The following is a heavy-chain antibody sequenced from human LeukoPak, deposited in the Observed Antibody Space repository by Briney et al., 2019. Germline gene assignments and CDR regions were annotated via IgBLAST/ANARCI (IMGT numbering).Heavy chain of an antibody. CDR1: GGSISSYY. CDR2: IYYSGST. CDR3: ARVSVGYSSSSRDYYYYMDV. Sequence: SETLSLTCTVSGGSISSYYWSWIRQPPGKGLEWIGYIYYSGSTNYNPSLKSRVTISVDTSKNQFSLKLSSVTAADTAVYYCARVSVGYSSSSRDYYYYMDVWGKGTTVTVSS. D-gene: IGHD6-6*01. V-gene: IGHV4-59*01. J-gene: IGHJ6*03.